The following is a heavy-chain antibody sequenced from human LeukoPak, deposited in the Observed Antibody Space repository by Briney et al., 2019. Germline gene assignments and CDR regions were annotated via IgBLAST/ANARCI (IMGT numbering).Heavy chain of an antibody. V-gene: IGHV1-8*01. D-gene: IGHD3-10*01. CDR1: GYTFTSYD. Sequence: GASVKVSCKASGYTFTSYDINWVRQATGQGLEWMGWMNPNSGNTGYAQKFQGRVTMTRNTSISTAYVELSSLRSEDTAVYYCARSITMVRGVRIGYWGQGTLVTVSS. CDR2: MNPNSGNT. CDR3: ARSITMVRGVRIGY. J-gene: IGHJ4*02.